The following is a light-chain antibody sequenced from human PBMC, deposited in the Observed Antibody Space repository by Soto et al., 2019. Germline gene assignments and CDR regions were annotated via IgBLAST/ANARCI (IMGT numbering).Light chain of an antibody. J-gene: IGKJ5*01. Sequence: EIVLTHSPGTLSVSPCERAALSWSASQSVSSSYLAWYQQKPGQAPRLLIYDASSRATGTPDRFSGSGSGTDFTLTISRLEPEDFAVYYCQHYGSSPITFGQGTRLEIK. V-gene: IGKV3-20*01. CDR2: DAS. CDR3: QHYGSSPIT. CDR1: QSVSSSY.